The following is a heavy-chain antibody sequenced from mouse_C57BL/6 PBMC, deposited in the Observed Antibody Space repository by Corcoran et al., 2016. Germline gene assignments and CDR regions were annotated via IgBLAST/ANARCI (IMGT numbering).Heavy chain of an antibody. V-gene: IGHV1-26*01. J-gene: IGHJ1*03. CDR3: ARGQFITTVVSYWYFYV. CDR2: INPNNGGT. CDR1: GYTFTDYY. D-gene: IGHD1-1*01. Sequence: EVQLQQSGPELVKPGASVKISCKASGYTFTDYYMNWVQQSHGKSLEWIGDINPNNGGTSYNQKFKGKATLPVDKSSSTAYMELRSLTSEDSAVYYCARGQFITTVVSYWYFYVWGTGTTVTVSS.